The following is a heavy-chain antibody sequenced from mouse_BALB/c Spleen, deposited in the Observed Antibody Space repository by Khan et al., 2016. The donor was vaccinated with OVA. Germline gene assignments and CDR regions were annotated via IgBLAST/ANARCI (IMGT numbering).Heavy chain of an antibody. Sequence: QVQLKESGPGLVAPSQSLSITCTVSGFSLNSYGVNWVRQPPGKGLEWLGVIWGDGSTNYYSALISRLSTSKDNSTSQVFLILNSLQTDDTATYHCDKQDHGNLYAMDYWSQGTSVTVSS. CDR3: DKQDHGNLYAMDY. V-gene: IGHV2-3*01. J-gene: IGHJ4*01. D-gene: IGHD4-1*01. CDR2: IWGDGST. CDR1: GFSLNSYG.